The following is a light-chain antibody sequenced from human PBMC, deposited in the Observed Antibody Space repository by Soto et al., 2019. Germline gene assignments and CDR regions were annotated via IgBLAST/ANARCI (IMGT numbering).Light chain of an antibody. CDR2: GTS. CDR3: QQRSYWPWT. J-gene: IGKJ1*01. CDR1: QSVGSS. V-gene: IGKV3-11*01. Sequence: EIVMTQSPATLSVSPGEIATLSCRASQSVGSSLAWYQHKPGQAPRLLIYGTSNRATGVPDRFSGGESGADFTLTISSLEPADSAVFYCQQRSYWPWTFGQGTKVDIK.